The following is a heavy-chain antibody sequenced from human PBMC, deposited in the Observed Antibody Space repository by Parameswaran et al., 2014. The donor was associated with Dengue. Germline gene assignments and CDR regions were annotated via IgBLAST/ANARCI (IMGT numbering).Heavy chain of an antibody. D-gene: IGHD2-21*02. CDR2: INHSGST. V-gene: IGHV4-34*01. CDR3: ARRTDIVVVTGYYGMDV. J-gene: IGHJ6*02. Sequence: AGGSLRLSCAVYGGSFSGYYWSWIRQPPGKGLEWIGEINHSGSTNYNPSLKSRVTISVDTSKNQFSLKLSSVTAADTAVYYCARRTDIVVVTGYYGMDVWGQGTTVTVSS. CDR1: GGSFSGYY.